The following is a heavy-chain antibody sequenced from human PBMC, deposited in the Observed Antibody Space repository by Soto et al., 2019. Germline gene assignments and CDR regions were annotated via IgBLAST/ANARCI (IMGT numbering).Heavy chain of an antibody. CDR3: ARVKLAGRGSFHD. CDR1: GYSITNGYY. D-gene: IGHD3-3*02. CDR2: IYHSGNT. J-gene: IGHJ4*02. V-gene: IGHV4-38-2*01. Sequence: SETLSLTCAVSGYSITNGYYWGWIRQPPGKGLEWIGSIYHSGNTYYNPSLKSRVTLSIDTSKNQFSLKLRSVTAADAAMYYCARVKLAGRGSFHDWGQGTLVTVSS.